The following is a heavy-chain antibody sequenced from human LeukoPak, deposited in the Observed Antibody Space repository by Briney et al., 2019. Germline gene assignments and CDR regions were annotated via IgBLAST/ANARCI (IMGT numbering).Heavy chain of an antibody. CDR3: AHRTDSSSWTGDYFDY. CDR1: GFSLSTSGVG. D-gene: IGHD6-13*01. CDR2: IYWDDDK. V-gene: IGHV2-5*02. J-gene: IGHJ4*02. Sequence: SGPTLVKPTQTLTLTCTFSGFSLSTSGVGVGWIRQPPGKALEWLALIYWDDDKRYSPSLKSRLTITKDTSKNQVVLTMTNKDPVDTATYYCAHRTDSSSWTGDYFDYWGQGTLVTVSS.